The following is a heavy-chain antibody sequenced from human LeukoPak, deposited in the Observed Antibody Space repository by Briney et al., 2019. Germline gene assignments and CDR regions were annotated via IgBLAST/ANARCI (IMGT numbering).Heavy chain of an antibody. CDR3: ARGNILTGYCFDF. Sequence: SETLSLTCAVYGGSITGYYWSWIRQTPGRGLEWVGEIHYTGATSYNPSLKSRATISTDASKNQFSLRLSSVTAADTAVYYCARGNILTGYCFDFWGQGTLVTVSS. D-gene: IGHD3-9*01. CDR1: GGSITGYY. J-gene: IGHJ4*02. V-gene: IGHV4-34*01. CDR2: IHYTGAT.